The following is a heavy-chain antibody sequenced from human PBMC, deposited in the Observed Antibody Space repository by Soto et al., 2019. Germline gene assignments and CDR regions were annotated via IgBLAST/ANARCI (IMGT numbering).Heavy chain of an antibody. CDR2: INAGNGNT. CDR3: ARGEQQLVDY. J-gene: IGHJ4*02. D-gene: IGHD6-13*01. Sequence: GASVKVSCKASGYTFSSYAMHWVRQAPGQRLEWMGWINAGNGNTKYSQKFQGRVTITRDTSASTAYMELSRLRSDDTAVYYCARGEQQLVDYWGQGTLVTVSS. CDR1: GYTFSSYA. V-gene: IGHV1-3*01.